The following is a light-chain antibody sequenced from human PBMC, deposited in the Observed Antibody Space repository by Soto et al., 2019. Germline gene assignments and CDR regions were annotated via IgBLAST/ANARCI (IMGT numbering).Light chain of an antibody. CDR3: QQYGSAPFT. V-gene: IGKV3-20*01. CDR1: PSVSNS. J-gene: IGKJ3*01. CDR2: DAS. Sequence: ESVLTQSPATLSLSPGERATLSCRASPSVSNSLAWYQQKPGQTPRLLIYDASSRATGIPDRISGSGSGTDFTLTISRLEPEDFAVYYCQQYGSAPFTFGPGTKGDIK.